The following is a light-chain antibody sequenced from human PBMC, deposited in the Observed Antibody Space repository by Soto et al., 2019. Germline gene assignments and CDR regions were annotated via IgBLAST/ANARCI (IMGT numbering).Light chain of an antibody. V-gene: IGKV3-11*01. CDR2: DAS. CDR3: QQRSNWPPSIT. J-gene: IGKJ5*01. Sequence: EIVLTQSPAALSLSLGERATLSCLASQSVSSYLAWYQQKPGQAPRLLIYDASNRATGIPARFSGSGSGTDFTLTISSLEPEDFAVYYCQQRSNWPPSITFGQGTRLEIK. CDR1: QSVSSY.